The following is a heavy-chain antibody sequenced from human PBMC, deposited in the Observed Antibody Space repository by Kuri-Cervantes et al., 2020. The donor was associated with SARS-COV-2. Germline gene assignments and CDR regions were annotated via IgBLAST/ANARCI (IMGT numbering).Heavy chain of an antibody. D-gene: IGHD3-10*01. Sequence: GESLKISCAASGFTLSNYNMNWVHQAPGKGLEWVSSISSAGTYIHYADSVKGRFTISRDIPKNSLFLEMNSLRAEDTAVYYCARDLKTSRETDYWGQGTLVTVSS. CDR2: ISSAGTYI. J-gene: IGHJ4*02. V-gene: IGHV3-21*01. CDR1: GFTLSNYN. CDR3: ARDLKTSRETDY.